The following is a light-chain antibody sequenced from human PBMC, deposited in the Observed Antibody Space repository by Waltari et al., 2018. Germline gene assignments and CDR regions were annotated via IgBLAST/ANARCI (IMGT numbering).Light chain of an antibody. V-gene: IGLV4-69*01. J-gene: IGLJ3*02. Sequence: QLVLTQSPSASASLVASVKLTCTLSSGHRSNAIARLLQQPEKGPRYLMKVNSDGSHRKGDEIPDRFSGSSSGAERYLTISNLQSEDEADYYCQTGGHGTWVFGGGTKLTVL. CDR1: SGHRSNA. CDR2: VNSDGSH. CDR3: QTGGHGTWV.